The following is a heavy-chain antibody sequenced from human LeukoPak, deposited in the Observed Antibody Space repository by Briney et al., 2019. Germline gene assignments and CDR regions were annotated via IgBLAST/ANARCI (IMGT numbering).Heavy chain of an antibody. CDR3: ARDRGSSTSSGYYYYYGMDV. V-gene: IGHV3-30*04. CDR2: MSYDGSNK. D-gene: IGHD2-2*01. J-gene: IGHJ6*04. CDR1: GFTFSSYA. Sequence: PGRSLRLSCAASGFTFSSYAMHWVRQAPGKGLEWVAVMSYDGSNKYYADSVKGRFTISRDNSKNTLYLQMNSLRAEDTAVYYCARDRGSSTSSGYYYYYGMDVWGKGTTVTVSS.